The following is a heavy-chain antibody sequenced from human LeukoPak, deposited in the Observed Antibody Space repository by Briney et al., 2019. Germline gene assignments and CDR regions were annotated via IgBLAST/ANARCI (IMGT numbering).Heavy chain of an antibody. CDR3: ARDQEGSSWFSVVDYYYGMDV. J-gene: IGHJ6*02. CDR1: GFIFSSYG. Sequence: GRSLRLSCAASGFIFSSYGMHWVRQAPGKGLEWVATIWYDGGNKYYADSVKGRFTISRDNSKNTLYLQMSSLRAEDTAVYYCARDQEGSSWFSVVDYYYGMDVWGQGTTVTVSS. V-gene: IGHV3-33*01. CDR2: IWYDGGNK. D-gene: IGHD6-13*01.